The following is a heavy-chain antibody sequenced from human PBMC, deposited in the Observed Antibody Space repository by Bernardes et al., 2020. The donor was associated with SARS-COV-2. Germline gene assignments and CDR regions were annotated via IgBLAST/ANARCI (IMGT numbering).Heavy chain of an antibody. Sequence: SETLSLTCTVSGGSMSTSNYYWGWIRQAPGKGLEWIGSIHHGGTTYYNPSLKSRVSIFVDTSKRLLFLMVSSVTAADTAVYYCARPSEGRSMGARFDPWGQGTLVTVSS. CDR3: ARPSEGRSMGARFDP. CDR1: GGSMSTSNYY. D-gene: IGHD6-6*01. V-gene: IGHV4-39*01. CDR2: IHHGGTT. J-gene: IGHJ5*02.